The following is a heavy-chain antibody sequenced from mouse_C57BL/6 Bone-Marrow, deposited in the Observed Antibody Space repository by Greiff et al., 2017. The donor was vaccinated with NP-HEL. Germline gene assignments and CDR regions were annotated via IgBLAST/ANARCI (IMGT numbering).Heavy chain of an antibody. D-gene: IGHD2-4*01. CDR1: GYTFTSYW. V-gene: IGHV1-64*01. CDR2: IHPNSGST. Sequence: VQLQQSGAELVKPGASVKLSCKASGYTFTSYWMHWVKQRPGQGLEWIGMIHPNSGSTNYNEKFKSKATLTVDKSSSTAYMQLSSLTSEDSAVYYCARKGLRGYAMDYWGQGTSVTVSS. J-gene: IGHJ4*01. CDR3: ARKGLRGYAMDY.